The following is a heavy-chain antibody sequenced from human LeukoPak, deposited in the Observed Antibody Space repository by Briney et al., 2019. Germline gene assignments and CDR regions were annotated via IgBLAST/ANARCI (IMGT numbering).Heavy chain of an antibody. CDR1: GFTFDDYA. Sequence: PGRSLRLYCAASGFTFDDYAMHWVRQGPGKGLEWVSSISWNSGIIGYADSVKGRFTVSRDNAKNSLYLQMNSLTTEDTALYYCTKDSHYGSGSYYHGHMDVWGKGTTVIVSS. D-gene: IGHD3-10*01. CDR2: ISWNSGII. J-gene: IGHJ6*03. V-gene: IGHV3-9*01. CDR3: TKDSHYGSGSYYHGHMDV.